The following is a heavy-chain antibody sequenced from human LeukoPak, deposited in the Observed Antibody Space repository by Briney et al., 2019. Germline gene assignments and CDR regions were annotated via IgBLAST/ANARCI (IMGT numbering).Heavy chain of an antibody. J-gene: IGHJ4*02. CDR1: GLTFSSYS. CDR2: ISSSSSHI. D-gene: IGHD2-2*01. V-gene: IGHV3-21*01. Sequence: GGSLRLSCAASGLTFSSYSMNWVRHAPGKGLECVSSISSSSSHIYYADSVKGRFTISRDNAKNSLYLQMNSLRAEDTAVYYCARDIGYCSSTSCSVGFDYWGQGTLVTVSS. CDR3: ARDIGYCSSTSCSVGFDY.